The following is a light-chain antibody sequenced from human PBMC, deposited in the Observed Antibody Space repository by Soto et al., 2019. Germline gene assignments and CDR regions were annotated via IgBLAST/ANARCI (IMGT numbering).Light chain of an antibody. V-gene: IGKV2-30*01. Sequence: DVVMTQSPLSLPVTLGQPASISCRSSQSLVYSDGNTYLNWFQQRPGQSPRRLIYKVSNRDSGVPDRFSGSGSGTDFTLKISRVEAEDDGVYYCMQGTYWPLTFGGGTKVEIK. CDR1: QSLVYSDGNTY. CDR3: MQGTYWPLT. CDR2: KVS. J-gene: IGKJ4*01.